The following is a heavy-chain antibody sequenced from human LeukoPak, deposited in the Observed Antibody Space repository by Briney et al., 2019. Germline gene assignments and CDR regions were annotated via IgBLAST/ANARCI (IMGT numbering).Heavy chain of an antibody. CDR1: AYTFTSYN. J-gene: IGHJ5*02. Sequence: ASVKVSCKASAYTFTSYNINWVRQATGQGLEWMGWMNPNSGNTGYAQKFQGGVTMTRNTSISTAYMELSSLTSEDTAVYYCARDGSGSYYDRGWFDPWGQGTLVTVSS. V-gene: IGHV1-8*01. CDR3: ARDGSGSYYDRGWFDP. D-gene: IGHD3-10*01. CDR2: MNPNSGNT.